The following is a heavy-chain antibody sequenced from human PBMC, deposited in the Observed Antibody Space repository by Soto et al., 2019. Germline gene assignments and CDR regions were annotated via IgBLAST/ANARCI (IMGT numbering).Heavy chain of an antibody. D-gene: IGHD3-3*01. J-gene: IGHJ6*03. CDR2: INHSGST. V-gene: IGHV4-34*01. CDR1: GGSFSGYY. Sequence: QVQLQQWGAGLLKPSETLSLTCAVYGGSFSGYYWSWIRQPPGKGLEWIGEINHSGSTNYNPSLKSRVTISVDTSKNQFSLKLSSVTAADTAVYYCARGVRDYDFWSGYPYYYYMDVWGKGTTVTVSS. CDR3: ARGVRDYDFWSGYPYYYYMDV.